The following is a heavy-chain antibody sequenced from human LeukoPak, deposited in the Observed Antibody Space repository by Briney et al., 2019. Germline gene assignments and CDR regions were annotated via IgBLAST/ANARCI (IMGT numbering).Heavy chain of an antibody. J-gene: IGHJ6*03. CDR3: ARDLRTTADDYYYYYTDV. CDR2: ISRSSSYI. Sequence: GXXLRLSCTAYGFTFSSYSMNWVRQAPGKGLEWVSSISRSSSYIYYADSVKGGFTISRDYAMNSLYLQMNSLRAEDTAVYYCARDLRTTADDYYYYYTDVWGKGTTVTVSS. D-gene: IGHD1-7*01. CDR1: GFTFSSYS. V-gene: IGHV3-21*01.